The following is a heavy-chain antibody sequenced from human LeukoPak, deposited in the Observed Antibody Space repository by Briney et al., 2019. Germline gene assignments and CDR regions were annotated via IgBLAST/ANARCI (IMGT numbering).Heavy chain of an antibody. CDR3: AKRGVVIRVFLVGFHKEAFYFES. D-gene: IGHD3/OR15-3a*01. Sequence: GGSLRLSCAVSGITLSNYGMSWVRQAPGKGLEWVAGISGSGGSTIYADSVKGRFTISRDNPKNTLYLQMNSLRAEDTAFYFCAKRGVVIRVFLVGFHKEAFYFESWGQGALVTVSS. CDR1: GITLSNYG. CDR2: ISGSGGST. J-gene: IGHJ4*02. V-gene: IGHV3-23*01.